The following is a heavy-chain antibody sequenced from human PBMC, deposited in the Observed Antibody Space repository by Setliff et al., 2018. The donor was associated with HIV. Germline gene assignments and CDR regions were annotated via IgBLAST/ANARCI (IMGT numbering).Heavy chain of an antibody. D-gene: IGHD3-10*01. CDR3: ARDGWDYYGSGTYPPLYYFDS. J-gene: IGHJ4*01. CDR2: IIPILATS. CDR1: GDTFRSYA. V-gene: IGHV1-69*06. Sequence: ASVKVSCKASGDTFRSYAISWVRQAPGQGLEWMGRIIPILATSNYTQKFQGRVTITADKSTRTAYMELSSLRSEDTAVYCCARDGWDYYGSGTYPPLYYFDSWGQGTLVTVSS.